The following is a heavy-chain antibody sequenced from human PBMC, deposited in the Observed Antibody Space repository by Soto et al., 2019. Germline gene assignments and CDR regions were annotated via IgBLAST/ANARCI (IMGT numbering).Heavy chain of an antibody. CDR2: ISSSSSYI. J-gene: IGHJ4*02. CDR1: GFTFSSYS. CDR3: AIMAFRLAVAVEG. Sequence: GGSLRLSCAASGFTFSSYSMNWVRQAPGKGLEWVSSISSSSSYIYYADSVKGRFTISRDNAKNSLYLQMNSLRAEDTAVYYCAIMAFRLAVAVEGWGQGTLVTAPQ. V-gene: IGHV3-21*01. D-gene: IGHD6-19*01.